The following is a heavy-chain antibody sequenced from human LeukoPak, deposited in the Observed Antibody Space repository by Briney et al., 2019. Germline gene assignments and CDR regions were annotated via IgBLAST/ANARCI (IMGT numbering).Heavy chain of an antibody. J-gene: IGHJ4*02. D-gene: IGHD2-15*01. V-gene: IGHV1-46*01. Sequence: ASVKVSCKASGYTFSSYYMHWVRQAPGQGLEWMGIINPSGGSTSYAQKFQGRVTMTRDMSTSTVYMELSSLRFEDTAVYYCARGPGYCSGGSCYALYYFDYWGQGTLVTVSS. CDR3: ARGPGYCSGGSCYALYYFDY. CDR2: INPSGGST. CDR1: GYTFSSYY.